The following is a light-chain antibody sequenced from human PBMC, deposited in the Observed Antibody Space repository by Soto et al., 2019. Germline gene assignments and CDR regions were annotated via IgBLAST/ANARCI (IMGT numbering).Light chain of an antibody. Sequence: QSALTQPASVSGSPGQSITISCTGTSSDVGSYNLVSWYQQHPGKAPKLLIYEVSKRPSGVSTRFSGSKSANTASLTISGLQAEDEADYYCSSYTSSSTLVFGGGTKLTVL. CDR3: SSYTSSSTLV. CDR1: SSDVGSYNL. V-gene: IGLV2-14*02. CDR2: EVS. J-gene: IGLJ2*01.